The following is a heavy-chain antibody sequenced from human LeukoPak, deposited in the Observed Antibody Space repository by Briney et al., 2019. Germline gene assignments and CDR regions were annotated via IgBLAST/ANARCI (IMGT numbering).Heavy chain of an antibody. D-gene: IGHD5-12*01. CDR2: SNSGTNK. J-gene: IGHJ4*02. Sequence: SNSGTNKYYADSVKGRFAFSRDNARNSLYLQMNSLRAEDTAVYYCASILATPFDYWGQGTLVTVSS. V-gene: IGHV3-48*03. CDR3: ASILATPFDY.